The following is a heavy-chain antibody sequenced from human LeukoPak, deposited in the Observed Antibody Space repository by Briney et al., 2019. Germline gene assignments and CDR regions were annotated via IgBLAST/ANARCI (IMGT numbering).Heavy chain of an antibody. CDR2: IYYSGSA. V-gene: IGHV4-39*01. D-gene: IGHD2-2*01. Sequence: SETLSLTCTVSGGSISSSSNYWGWIRQPPGKGLEWIGSIYYSGSAYYNPSLKRRVTISVDTSKNQFPLKLSSVTAADTAVYYCARHQSSTSQAALDYWGQGTLVTVSS. J-gene: IGHJ4*02. CDR3: ARHQSSTSQAALDY. CDR1: GGSISSSSNY.